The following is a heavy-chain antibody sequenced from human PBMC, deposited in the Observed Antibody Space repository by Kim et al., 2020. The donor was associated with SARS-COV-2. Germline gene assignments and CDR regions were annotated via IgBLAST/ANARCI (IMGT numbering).Heavy chain of an antibody. CDR3: ANAMVRGPPDY. J-gene: IGHJ4*02. Sequence: GGSLRLSCAASGFTFSSYVMSWVRQAPGKGLEWVSAISGSGGSTYYADSVKGRFTISRDNSKNTLYLQMNSLRVEDTAVYYCANAMVRGPPDYWGQGTLVTVSS. V-gene: IGHV3-23*01. D-gene: IGHD3-10*01. CDR1: GFTFSSYV. CDR2: ISGSGGST.